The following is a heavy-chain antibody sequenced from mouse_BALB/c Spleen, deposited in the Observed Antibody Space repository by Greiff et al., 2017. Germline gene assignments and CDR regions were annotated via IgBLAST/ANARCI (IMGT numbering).Heavy chain of an antibody. CDR2: IDPSDSYT. D-gene: IGHD1-1*01. CDR1: GYTFTSYW. J-gene: IGHJ4*01. V-gene: IGHV1-69*02. CDR3: ARPYGYAMDY. Sequence: VQLQQPGAELVKPGASVKLSCKASGYTFTSYWMHWVKQRPGQGLEWIGEIDPSDSYTNYNQKFKGKATLTVDKSSSTAYMQLSSLTSEDSAVYYCARPYGYAMDYWGQGTSVTVSS.